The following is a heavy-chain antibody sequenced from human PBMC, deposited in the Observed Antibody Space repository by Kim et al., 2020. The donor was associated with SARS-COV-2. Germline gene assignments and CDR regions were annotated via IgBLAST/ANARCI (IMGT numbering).Heavy chain of an antibody. Sequence: GESLKISCEGSGYSFTTYWIGWVRQMPGKGLEWMGTIYPGDSDTKYSPSFQGQVTISADSSISTAYLQWGSLKASDTAMYYCARSPRSGTWWGDSPLYFDYWGQGALVTVSS. J-gene: IGHJ4*02. CDR2: IYPGDSDT. V-gene: IGHV5-51*01. CDR1: GYSFTTYW. D-gene: IGHD2-2*01. CDR3: ARSPRSGTWWGDSPLYFDY.